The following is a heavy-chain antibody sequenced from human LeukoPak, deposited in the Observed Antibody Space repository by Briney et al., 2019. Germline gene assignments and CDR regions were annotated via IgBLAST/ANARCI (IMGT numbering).Heavy chain of an antibody. CDR2: INWNGGST. D-gene: IGHD3-16*02. V-gene: IGHV3-20*04. CDR1: GFTLDDYG. J-gene: IGHJ6*03. Sequence: PGGSLRLSCAASGFTLDDYGMSWVRQAPGKGLEWVSFINWNGGSTGYADSVKGRFTISRDNAKNSLYLQMNSLRAEDTAFYYCARQQLIDFYYYYIDVWGKGTTVTVSS. CDR3: ARQQLIDFYYYYIDV.